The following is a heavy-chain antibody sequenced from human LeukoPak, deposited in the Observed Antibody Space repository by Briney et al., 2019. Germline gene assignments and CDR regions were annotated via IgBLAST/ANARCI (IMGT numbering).Heavy chain of an antibody. CDR3: ARHHHSPSFDY. V-gene: IGHV4-39*01. CDR1: GGSIRSSYYY. J-gene: IGHJ4*02. Sequence: SETLSLTCTVSGGSIRSSYYYWGWIRQPPGKGLEWIGSIYDSGSTYYNPSLKSRVTISVDTSKNQFSLKLNSVTAADTTVYYCARHHHSPSFDYWGQGTLVTVSS. CDR2: IYDSGST.